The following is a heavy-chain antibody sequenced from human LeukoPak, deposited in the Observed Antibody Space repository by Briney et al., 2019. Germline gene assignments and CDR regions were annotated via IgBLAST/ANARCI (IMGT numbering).Heavy chain of an antibody. D-gene: IGHD1-26*01. J-gene: IGHJ4*02. Sequence: SETLSLTCTVSGGSISSYHWSWIRQPPGKGLECIGYIYYSGSTHYNPSLKSRVTISVDTSKNQFSLKLSSVTAADTAVYYCARGGGGSYYDSGYYFDYWGQGTLVTVSS. CDR2: IYYSGST. CDR1: GGSISSYH. CDR3: ARGGGGSYYDSGYYFDY. V-gene: IGHV4-59*01.